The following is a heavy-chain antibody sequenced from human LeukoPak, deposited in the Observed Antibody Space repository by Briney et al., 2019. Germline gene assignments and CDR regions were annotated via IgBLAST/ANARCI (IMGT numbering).Heavy chain of an antibody. Sequence: PGGSLRLSCTVSGFTFSSSAMNWVRQAPGKGPKWVSMIGSNGRSTYYADAVKGRFTVSRDNSKNTLYLQMNSLRAEDSAVYYCARNLATVIGVEEGDYWGQGTRVTVSS. D-gene: IGHD6-19*01. CDR1: GFTFSSSA. CDR2: IGSNGRST. CDR3: ARNLATVIGVEEGDY. V-gene: IGHV3-23*01. J-gene: IGHJ4*02.